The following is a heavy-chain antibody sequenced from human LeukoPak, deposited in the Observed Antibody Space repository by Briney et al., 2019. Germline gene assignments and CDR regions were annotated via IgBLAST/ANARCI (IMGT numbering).Heavy chain of an antibody. J-gene: IGHJ6*03. CDR3: ARARALYYYFYYMDV. CDR2: INSNSGGT. V-gene: IGHV1-2*02. CDR1: GYTFTGYY. Sequence: GASVKVSCKASGYTFTGYYMHWVRQAPGQGLEWMGWINSNSGGTNYAQKFQGRVTMTRDTSISTAYMELSRLRSDDTDVYYCARARALYYYFYYMDVWAKGTTVTISS.